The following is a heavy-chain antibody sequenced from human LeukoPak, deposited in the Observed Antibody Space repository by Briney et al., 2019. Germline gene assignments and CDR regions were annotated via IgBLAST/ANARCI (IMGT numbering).Heavy chain of an antibody. CDR1: GGSISGYY. CDR2: IYYSGST. CDR3: ARADTAMAEPFDY. J-gene: IGHJ4*02. Sequence: SETLSLTCTVSGGSISGYYWSWIRQPPGKGLEWIGYIYYSGSTNYNPSLKSRVTISVDTSKNQFSLKLSSVTAADTAVYYCARADTAMAEPFDYWGQGTLVTVSS. D-gene: IGHD5-18*01. V-gene: IGHV4-59*01.